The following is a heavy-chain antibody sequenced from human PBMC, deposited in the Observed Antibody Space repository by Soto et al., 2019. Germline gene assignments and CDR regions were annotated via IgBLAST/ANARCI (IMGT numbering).Heavy chain of an antibody. CDR1: GFTFSSYG. D-gene: IGHD2-15*01. Sequence: GGSLRLSCAASGFTFSSYGMHWVRQAPGKGLEWVAVIWYDGSNKYYADSVKGRFTMSRANSKNTLYLQMTNLRAEDTAVYYCATSEGYCSGGRCYYYYGMDVWGQGTTVTVSS. CDR3: ATSEGYCSGGRCYYYYGMDV. V-gene: IGHV3-33*01. CDR2: IWYDGSNK. J-gene: IGHJ6*02.